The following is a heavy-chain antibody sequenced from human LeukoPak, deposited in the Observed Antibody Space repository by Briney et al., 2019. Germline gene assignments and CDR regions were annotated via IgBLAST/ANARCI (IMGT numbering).Heavy chain of an antibody. CDR2: IIPIFGTA. Sequence: GSSVKVSCKASGGTFSSYAISWVRQAPGQGLEWMGGIIPIFGTANYAQKFQGRVTITADESTSTAYMELSSLRSEDTAVYYCARTWGYSSSPNWFDPWGQGTLVTVSS. V-gene: IGHV1-69*01. CDR1: GGTFSSYA. CDR3: ARTWGYSSSPNWFDP. J-gene: IGHJ5*02. D-gene: IGHD6-13*01.